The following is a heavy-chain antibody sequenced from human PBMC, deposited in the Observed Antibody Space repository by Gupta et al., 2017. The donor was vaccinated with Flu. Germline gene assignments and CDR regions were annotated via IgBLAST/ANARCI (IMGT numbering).Heavy chain of an antibody. CDR3: ARDKRTVTTRPYYGMDV. J-gene: IGHJ6*02. Sequence: GQGLEWMGWISAYNGNTNYAQKLQGRVTMTTDTSTSTAYMELRSLRSDDTAMYYCARDKRTVTTRPYYGMDVWGQGTTVTVSS. CDR2: ISAYNGNT. D-gene: IGHD4-17*01. V-gene: IGHV1-18*01.